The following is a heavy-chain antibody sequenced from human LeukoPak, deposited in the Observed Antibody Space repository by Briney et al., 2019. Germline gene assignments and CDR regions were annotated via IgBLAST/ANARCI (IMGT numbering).Heavy chain of an antibody. Sequence: SETLPLTCTVSGGSISSYYWSWIRQPPGKGLEWIGYIYYSGSTNYNPSLKSRVTISVDTSKNQFSLKLSSVTAADTAAYYCARGKAAAFDYWGQGTLVTVSS. J-gene: IGHJ4*02. CDR2: IYYSGST. CDR1: GGSISSYY. CDR3: ARGKAAAFDY. V-gene: IGHV4-59*01. D-gene: IGHD6-13*01.